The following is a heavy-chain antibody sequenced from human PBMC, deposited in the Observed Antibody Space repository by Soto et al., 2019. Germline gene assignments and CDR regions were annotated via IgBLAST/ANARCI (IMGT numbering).Heavy chain of an antibody. CDR2: FDPEDGET. Sequence: ASVKVSCKVSGYTLTELSMHWVRQAPGKGLEWMGGFDPEDGETIYAQKFQGRVTMTEDTSTDTAYMELSSLRSEDTAVYYCATRPLYCSSTSCYYYFDYWGQGTLVTVSS. D-gene: IGHD2-2*01. V-gene: IGHV1-24*01. CDR1: GYTLTELS. CDR3: ATRPLYCSSTSCYYYFDY. J-gene: IGHJ4*02.